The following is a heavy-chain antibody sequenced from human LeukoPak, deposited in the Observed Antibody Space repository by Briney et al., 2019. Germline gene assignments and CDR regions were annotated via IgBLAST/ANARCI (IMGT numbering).Heavy chain of an antibody. V-gene: IGHV3-30*03. CDR2: ISYDGSNK. Sequence: GRSLRLSCAASGFTFSSYGMHWVRQAPGKGLEWVAVISYDGSNKYYADSVKGRFTISRDNSKNTLYVQMNSLKTEDTAVYYCTTGPYDYGSGTYYHWGQGTLVTVSS. D-gene: IGHD3-10*01. CDR1: GFTFSSYG. CDR3: TTGPYDYGSGTYYH. J-gene: IGHJ4*02.